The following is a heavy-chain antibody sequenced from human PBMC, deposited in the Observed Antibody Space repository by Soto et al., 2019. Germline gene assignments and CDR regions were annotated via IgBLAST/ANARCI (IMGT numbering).Heavy chain of an antibody. V-gene: IGHV4-59*08. J-gene: IGHJ3*02. CDR3: ASYRGYSYGPDAFDI. Sequence: SETLSLTCTVSGGSISSYYWSWIRQPPGKGLEWIGYIYYSGSTNYNPSLKSRVTISVDTSKNQFSLKLSSVTAADTAVYYCASYRGYSYGPDAFDIWGQGTMVTVSS. CDR1: GGSISSYY. CDR2: IYYSGST. D-gene: IGHD5-18*01.